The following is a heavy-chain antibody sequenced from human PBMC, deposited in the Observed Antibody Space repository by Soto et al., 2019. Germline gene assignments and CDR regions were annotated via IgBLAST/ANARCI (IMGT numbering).Heavy chain of an antibody. V-gene: IGHV3-30*18. D-gene: IGHD6-19*01. Sequence: QVQLVESGGGVVQPGRSLRLSCAASGFTFSSYGMHWVRQAPGKGLEWVAVISYDGSNKYYADSVKGRFTISRDNSKNTLYLQRNSLRAEDTAVYYCAKGGSSGWYFDYWGQGTLVTVSS. CDR1: GFTFSSYG. CDR2: ISYDGSNK. CDR3: AKGGSSGWYFDY. J-gene: IGHJ4*02.